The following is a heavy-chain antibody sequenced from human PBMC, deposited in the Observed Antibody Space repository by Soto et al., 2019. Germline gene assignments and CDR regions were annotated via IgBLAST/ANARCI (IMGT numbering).Heavy chain of an antibody. D-gene: IGHD6-19*01. V-gene: IGHV3-30-3*01. CDR2: ISYDGSNK. CDR3: ARGVGAVAGPYYYYGMDV. J-gene: IGHJ6*02. Sequence: GGSLRLSCAASGFTFSSYAMHWVRQAPGKGLEWVAVISYDGSNKYYADSVKGRFTISRDNSKNTLYLQMNSLRAGDTAVYYCARGVGAVAGPYYYYGMDVWGQGTTVTVSS. CDR1: GFTFSSYA.